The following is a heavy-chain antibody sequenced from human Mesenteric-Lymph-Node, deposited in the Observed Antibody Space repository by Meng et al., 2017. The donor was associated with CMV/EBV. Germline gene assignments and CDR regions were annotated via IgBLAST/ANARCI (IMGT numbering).Heavy chain of an antibody. CDR2: ISWNSGTI. D-gene: IGHD3-10*01. J-gene: IGHJ4*02. Sequence: GGSLRLSCAASGFTFEDYAIHWVRQAPGKGLEWVSGISWNSGTIGYADSVKGRFTISRDNPKNSLYLQMNSLSPEDTALYYCAKTTYGSGPFDYWGQGTLVTVSS. V-gene: IGHV3-9*01. CDR3: AKTTYGSGPFDY. CDR1: GFTFEDYA.